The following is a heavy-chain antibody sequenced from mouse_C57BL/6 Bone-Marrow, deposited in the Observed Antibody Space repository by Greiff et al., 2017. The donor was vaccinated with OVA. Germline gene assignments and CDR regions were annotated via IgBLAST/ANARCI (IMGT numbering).Heavy chain of an antibody. Sequence: QVHVMQPGAELVKPGASVKLSCKASGYTFTSYWMHWVKQRPGQGLEWIGMIHPNSGSTNYHEKFKSKATLTVDKSSSTAYMQLSSLTSEDSAVYYCAPHYYGSSYENYWGQGTTLTVSS. CDR3: APHYYGSSYENY. J-gene: IGHJ2*01. CDR1: GYTFTSYW. CDR2: IHPNSGST. V-gene: IGHV1-64*01. D-gene: IGHD1-1*01.